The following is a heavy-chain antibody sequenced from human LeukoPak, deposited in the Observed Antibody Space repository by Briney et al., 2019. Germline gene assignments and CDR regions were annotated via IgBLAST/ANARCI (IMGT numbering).Heavy chain of an antibody. CDR1: GYTFTSYY. J-gene: IGHJ4*02. V-gene: IGHV1-46*01. CDR3: ARDLDSSSWSICSFDY. Sequence: ASVKVSCKASGYTFTSYYIHWVRQAPGQGLEWMGIINPSGGSTSYAQRFQGRVTMTRDTSTSTVYMELNSLRSEDTAMYYCARDLDSSSWSICSFDYWGQGTLVTVFS. D-gene: IGHD6-13*01. CDR2: INPSGGST.